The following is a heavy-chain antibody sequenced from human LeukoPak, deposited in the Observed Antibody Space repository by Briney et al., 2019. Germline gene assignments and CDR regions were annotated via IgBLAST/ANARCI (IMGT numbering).Heavy chain of an antibody. CDR3: ARDVGARPRVFDY. CDR2: TYYRSKWYD. D-gene: IGHD1-26*01. V-gene: IGHV6-1*01. CDR1: GDSVSSNNGA. Sequence: SQTLSLTCAISGDSVSSNNGAWNWIRQSPSRGLEWLGRTYYRSKWYDDYAESMKGRITISPDTSKNQFSLHVFSVTPEDTAMYYCARDVGARPRVFDYWGEGILVTVSS. J-gene: IGHJ4*02.